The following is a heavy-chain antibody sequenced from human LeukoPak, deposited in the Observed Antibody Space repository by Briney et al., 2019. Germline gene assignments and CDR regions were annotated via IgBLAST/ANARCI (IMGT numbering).Heavy chain of an antibody. Sequence: SETLSLTCTVSGGSISSISYYWGWIRQPPGKGLEWIGSIFYSGGTYYNPSLKSRVTISVDTSKNQFSLRLTSVTAADTALYYCARHRGFDYWGQGTLVTVSS. CDR2: IFYSGGT. D-gene: IGHD1-26*01. V-gene: IGHV4-39*01. CDR1: GGSISSISYY. CDR3: ARHRGFDY. J-gene: IGHJ4*02.